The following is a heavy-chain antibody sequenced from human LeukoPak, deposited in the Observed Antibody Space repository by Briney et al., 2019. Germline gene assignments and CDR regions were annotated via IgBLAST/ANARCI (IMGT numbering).Heavy chain of an antibody. J-gene: IGHJ6*02. CDR3: ARDPYGMDV. CDR1: AGSISSSSYY. Sequence: PSETLSLTCTVSAGSISSSSYYWGWIRQPPGKGLEWIGSIYYSGSTYYNPSLKSRVTISVDTFKNQFSLKLSSVTAADTAVYYCARDPYGMDVWGQGTTVTVSS. CDR2: IYYSGST. V-gene: IGHV4-39*07.